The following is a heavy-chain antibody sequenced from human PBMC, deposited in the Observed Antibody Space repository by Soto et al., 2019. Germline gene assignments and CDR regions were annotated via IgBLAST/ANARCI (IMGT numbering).Heavy chain of an antibody. J-gene: IGHJ4*02. CDR3: ARDTGSGLRVEPGIFEY. D-gene: IGHD1-26*01. Sequence: QVQLVQSGAEVKKPGASVKVSCNPSGYAFTSYTMHWVRQAPGQGLEWMGRIKADNGESKYSQKFQGRVTITRDTSASIAYMELSSLRSEDTAVYYCARDTGSGLRVEPGIFEYWGQGTLVTVSS. CDR1: GYAFTSYT. CDR2: IKADNGES. V-gene: IGHV1-3*01.